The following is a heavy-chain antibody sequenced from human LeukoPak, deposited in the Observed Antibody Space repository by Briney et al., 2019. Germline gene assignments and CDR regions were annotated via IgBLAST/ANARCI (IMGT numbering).Heavy chain of an antibody. J-gene: IGHJ4*02. CDR3: AKGFSSSWYNPYYFDY. D-gene: IGHD6-13*01. CDR1: GFTFSSYA. CDR2: ISGSGGST. V-gene: IGHV3-23*01. Sequence: GGSLRLSCAASGFTFSSYAMSWVRQAPGKGLEWVSAISGSGGSTYYADSVKGRFTISRDNPKNTLYLQMNSLRAEDTAVYYCAKGFSSSWYNPYYFDYWGQGTLVTVSS.